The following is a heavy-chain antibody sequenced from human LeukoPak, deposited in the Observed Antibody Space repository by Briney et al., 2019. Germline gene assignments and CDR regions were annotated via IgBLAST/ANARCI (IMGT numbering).Heavy chain of an antibody. CDR1: GYTLTELS. V-gene: IGHV1-24*01. J-gene: IGHJ4*02. CDR2: FDPEDGET. CDR3: ATVDMATIWFNY. D-gene: IGHD5-24*01. Sequence: ASVKVSCKVSGYTLTELSMHWVRQAPGKGLEWMGGFDPEDGETIYAQKFPGRVTMTEDTSTDTAYMELSSLRSEDTAVYYCATVDMATIWFNYWGQGTLVTVSS.